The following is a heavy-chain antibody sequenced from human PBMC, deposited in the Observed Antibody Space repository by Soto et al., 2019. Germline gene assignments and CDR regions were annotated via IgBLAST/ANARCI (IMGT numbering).Heavy chain of an antibody. Sequence: ASVKVSCKASGYTFTGYYMHWVRQAPGQGLEWMGWINPNSGGTNYAQKFQGRVTMTRDTSISTPYMELSRLRSDDTAVYYCARDRSWMYLRPLYYFDYWGQGTLVTVSS. V-gene: IGHV1-2*02. CDR1: GYTFTGYY. CDR3: ARDRSWMYLRPLYYFDY. CDR2: INPNSGGT. D-gene: IGHD2-8*01. J-gene: IGHJ4*02.